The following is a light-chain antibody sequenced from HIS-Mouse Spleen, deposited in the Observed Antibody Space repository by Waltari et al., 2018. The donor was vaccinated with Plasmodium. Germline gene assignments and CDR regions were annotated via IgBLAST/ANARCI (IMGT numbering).Light chain of an antibody. CDR2: EVS. Sequence: QSALTQPPSASGSPGQSVTISCTGTSSDVGGYHYVSWYQQHPGKAPKLMIYEVSKRPSGVPDRFSGSKSGNTASLTVSGLQAEDEADYYCSSYAGSSTFVFGGGTKLTVL. CDR1: SSDVGGYHY. V-gene: IGLV2-8*01. CDR3: SSYAGSSTFV. J-gene: IGLJ3*02.